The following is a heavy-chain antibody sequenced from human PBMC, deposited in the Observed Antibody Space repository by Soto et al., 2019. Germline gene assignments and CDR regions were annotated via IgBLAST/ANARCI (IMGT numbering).Heavy chain of an antibody. D-gene: IGHD1-26*01. CDR1: DGDIISSSYY. V-gene: IGHV4-39*01. Sequence: SETQSHTYTVSDGDIISSSYYWVWIRQPPGKGLEWIGCIYYSGSTYYNPSLKSRVTISVDTSKNQFSLKLSSVTAADTAVYYCARWVGAPAFDYWGQGTLVTVSS. J-gene: IGHJ4*02. CDR3: ARWVGAPAFDY. CDR2: IYYSGST.